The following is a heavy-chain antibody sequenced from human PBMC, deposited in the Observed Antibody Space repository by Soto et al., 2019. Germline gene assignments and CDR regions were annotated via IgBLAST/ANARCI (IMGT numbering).Heavy chain of an antibody. V-gene: IGHV1-18*04. D-gene: IGHD5-12*01. J-gene: IGHJ4*02. CDR1: GYTFTSYG. Sequence: ASVNVSFKASGYTFTSYGISWVRQAPGQGLEWIGWISAYNGNSNYXXKLQGRVXXTTDTSTSTAXMELRXLISDDTAVYYCARDYSRYDLWCQGTLVTVSS. CDR3: ARDYSRYDL. CDR2: ISAYNGNS.